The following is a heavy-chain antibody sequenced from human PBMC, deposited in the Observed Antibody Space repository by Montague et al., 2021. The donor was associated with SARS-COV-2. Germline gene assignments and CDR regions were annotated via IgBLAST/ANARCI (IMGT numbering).Heavy chain of an antibody. CDR3: ARGRGTALFRRIYFGMDV. V-gene: IGHV4-34*01. CDR1: GGSFSGYY. Sequence: SETLSLTCAVYGGSFSGYYWSWIRQPPGKGLEWIGEINHSGSTNYNPSXXSRVTISVDTSKNQFSLKLRSVTAADTAVYYCARGRGTALFRRIYFGMDVWGQGTTVTVSS. D-gene: IGHD1-1*01. CDR2: INHSGST. J-gene: IGHJ6*02.